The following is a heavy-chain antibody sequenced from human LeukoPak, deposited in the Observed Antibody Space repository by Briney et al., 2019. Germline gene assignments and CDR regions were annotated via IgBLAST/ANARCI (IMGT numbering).Heavy chain of an antibody. CDR3: AGGSGYDFWSGYPNYFDY. CDR1: GGSISSSNW. J-gene: IGHJ4*02. CDR2: IYHSGST. Sequence: SETLSLTCAVSGGSISSSNWWSWVRQPPGKGLEWIGEIYHSGSTNYNPSLKSRVTISVDKSKNQFSLKLSSVTAADTAVYYCAGGSGYDFWSGYPNYFDYWGQGTLVTVSS. D-gene: IGHD3-3*01. V-gene: IGHV4-4*02.